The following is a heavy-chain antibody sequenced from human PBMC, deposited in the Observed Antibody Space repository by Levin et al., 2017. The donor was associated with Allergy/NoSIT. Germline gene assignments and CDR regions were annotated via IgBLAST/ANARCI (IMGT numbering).Heavy chain of an antibody. CDR3: ARSAHVTVIPAAIFAFDP. V-gene: IGHV4-59*08. D-gene: IGHD2-2*01. Sequence: TSQTLSLTCTVSGGSISSYYWSWIRQSPGKRPEWIGYIHYTGYTNYSPSLKSRVTISLDTSKNQFSLKLTSVTAADTAVYSCARSAHVTVIPAAIFAFDPWGQGILVTVSS. CDR2: IHYTGYT. CDR1: GGSISSYY. J-gene: IGHJ5*02.